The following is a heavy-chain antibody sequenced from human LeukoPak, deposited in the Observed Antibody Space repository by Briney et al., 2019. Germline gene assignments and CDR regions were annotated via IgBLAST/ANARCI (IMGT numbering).Heavy chain of an antibody. Sequence: ASVKVSCKASGYTFTKYYIHWVRQAPGQGLEWMGIINPSAGSTNYAQKFQGRVTLTRDTSTSTVYMNASNLRSEDTAVYYCARESLGSYKTVVIVARGHDAFDMWGQGTMVTVSS. CDR1: GYTFTKYY. CDR3: ARESLGSYKTVVIVARGHDAFDM. J-gene: IGHJ3*02. V-gene: IGHV1-46*01. CDR2: INPSAGST. D-gene: IGHD3-22*01.